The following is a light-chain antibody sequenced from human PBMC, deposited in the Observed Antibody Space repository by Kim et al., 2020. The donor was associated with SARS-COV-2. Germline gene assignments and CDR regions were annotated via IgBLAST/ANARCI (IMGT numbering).Light chain of an antibody. CDR1: SANIGSNT. Sequence: PQQGGTIACSRSSANIGSNTVHGYKQLPGTAPKLHIYSNTQRPSGVPDRFSGSKSGTSASLAISGLQSEDGADYYCATWDGGVVFGGGTQLTVL. CDR3: ATWDGGVV. J-gene: IGLJ2*01. CDR2: SNT. V-gene: IGLV1-44*01.